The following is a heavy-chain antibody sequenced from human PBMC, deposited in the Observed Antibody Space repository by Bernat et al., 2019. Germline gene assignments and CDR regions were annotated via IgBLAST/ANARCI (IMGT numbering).Heavy chain of an antibody. Sequence: QVQLVESGGGVVQPGRSLRLSCAASRYTFSSYATHWVRQAPGKGLEWVAVISYDGINKYYADSVKGRFSISRDNSKNTLYLQMNSLRAEDTAVYFCAKDSTSGRFGYCSSTSCYSLDYWGQGTLVTVSS. J-gene: IGHJ4*02. CDR1: RYTFSSYA. V-gene: IGHV3-30*18. CDR2: ISYDGINK. CDR3: AKDSTSGRFGYCSSTSCYSLDY. D-gene: IGHD2-2*03.